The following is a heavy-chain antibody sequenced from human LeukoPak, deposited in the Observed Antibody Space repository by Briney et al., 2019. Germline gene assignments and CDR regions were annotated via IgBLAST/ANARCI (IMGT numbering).Heavy chain of an antibody. D-gene: IGHD6-6*01. Sequence: GRSLRLSCAASGFTFSSYAMHWVRQAPGKGLEWVAVISYDGSNKYYADSVKGRFTISRDNSKNTLYLQMNSLRAEDTAVYYCANRGEQLAPNDYWGQGTLVTVSS. V-gene: IGHV3-30-3*01. CDR3: ANRGEQLAPNDY. J-gene: IGHJ4*02. CDR2: ISYDGSNK. CDR1: GFTFSSYA.